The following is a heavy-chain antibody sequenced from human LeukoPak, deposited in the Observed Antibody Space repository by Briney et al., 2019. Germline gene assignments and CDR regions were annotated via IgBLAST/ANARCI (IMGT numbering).Heavy chain of an antibody. J-gene: IGHJ4*02. V-gene: IGHV4-39*01. CDR1: AGYISSSSLY. Sequence: SSETLSLTWTVPAGYISSSSLYWGWIRQPPGKRLEWIGGIYYSVSTSDNPPLKSRVTISVDTSKNQFTLKLSSVTAADTAVYYCARVVEVRPSSYSSNWYFFDYWGQGTLVTVSS. CDR3: ARVVEVRPSSYSSNWYFFDY. D-gene: IGHD6-13*01. CDR2: IYYSVST.